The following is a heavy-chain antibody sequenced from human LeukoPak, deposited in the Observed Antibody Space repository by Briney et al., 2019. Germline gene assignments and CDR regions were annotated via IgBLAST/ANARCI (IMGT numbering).Heavy chain of an antibody. Sequence: GGSLRLSCAASGFTFSSYAMHWVRQAPGKGLEYVSAISSNGGSTYYANSVKGRFTISRDNSKNTLYLQMGSLRAEDMAVYYCAKWTRSRGYSYGQDYWGQGTLVTVSS. V-gene: IGHV3-64*01. CDR3: AKWTRSRGYSYGQDY. D-gene: IGHD5-18*01. CDR2: ISSNGGST. CDR1: GFTFSSYA. J-gene: IGHJ4*02.